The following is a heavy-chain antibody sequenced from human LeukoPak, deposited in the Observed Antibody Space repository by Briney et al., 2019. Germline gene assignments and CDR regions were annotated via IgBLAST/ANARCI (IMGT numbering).Heavy chain of an antibody. Sequence: SETLSLTCTVSGGSISSYYWSWIRQPPGKGLEWIGYIYYSGSTNYNPSLKSRVTISVDTSKNQFSLKLSSVTAADTAVYYCARLPLSIDWFDPWGQGTLVTVSS. CDR1: GGSISSYY. CDR2: IYYSGST. CDR3: ARLPLSIDWFDP. D-gene: IGHD2-21*01. J-gene: IGHJ5*02. V-gene: IGHV4-59*01.